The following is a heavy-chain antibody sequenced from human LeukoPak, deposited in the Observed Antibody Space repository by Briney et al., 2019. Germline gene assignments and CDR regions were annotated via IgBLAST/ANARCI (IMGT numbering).Heavy chain of an antibody. D-gene: IGHD3-3*01. CDR1: GFAFSTYP. V-gene: IGHV3-23*01. J-gene: IGHJ6*03. Sequence: GGSLRLSCAASGFAFSTYPMTWVRQAPGKGLEWVSTIHSLAGITYYADSVKGRFTISRDNAKNSLYLQMNSLRAEDTALYYCARRYYDFWSGFNYMDVWGKGTTVTVSS. CDR2: IHSLAGIT. CDR3: ARRYYDFWSGFNYMDV.